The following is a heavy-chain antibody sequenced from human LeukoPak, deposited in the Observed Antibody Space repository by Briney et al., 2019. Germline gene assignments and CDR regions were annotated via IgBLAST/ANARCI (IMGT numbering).Heavy chain of an antibody. V-gene: IGHV3-21*01. CDR1: GFTFSDYD. CDR2: ISYLSTHV. D-gene: IGHD3-16*01. Sequence: GGSLRLSCSASGFTFSDYDMNWVRQAPGKGLEWVSSISYLSTHVYYGDSVKGRFSISRDNAKDSLYLQMNSLGAEDTAIYYCGRAFPPLRTSSAGDLWGQGILVTVSS. J-gene: IGHJ4*02. CDR3: GRAFPPLRTSSAGDL.